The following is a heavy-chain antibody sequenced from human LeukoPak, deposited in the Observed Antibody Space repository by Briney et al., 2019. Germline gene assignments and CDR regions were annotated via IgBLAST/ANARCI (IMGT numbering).Heavy chain of an antibody. Sequence: PGGSLRLSCAASGFTFSSYAMSWVRQAPGKGLEWVSAISGSGGSTYYADSVKGRFTISRDNSKNTLFLQMHSLRAEDTAVYYCAKGGYCSSSSCYGVDAFDIWGQGTVVTVSS. J-gene: IGHJ3*02. CDR1: GFTFSSYA. V-gene: IGHV3-23*01. CDR2: ISGSGGST. CDR3: AKGGYCSSSSCYGVDAFDI. D-gene: IGHD2-2*01.